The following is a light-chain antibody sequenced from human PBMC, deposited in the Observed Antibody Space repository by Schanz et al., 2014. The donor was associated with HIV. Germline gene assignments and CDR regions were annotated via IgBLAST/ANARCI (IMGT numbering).Light chain of an antibody. CDR3: QHYGSS. V-gene: IGKV3-11*01. Sequence: IVLTQSPVTLSLSPGERATLSCRASQDVSGYLAWYQHKVGQPPRLLIYDTSNRATGIPARFSGRGSGTDFTLTISSLEPEDFAVYYCQHYGSSFGPGTKVEIK. CDR2: DTS. CDR1: QDVSGY. J-gene: IGKJ3*01.